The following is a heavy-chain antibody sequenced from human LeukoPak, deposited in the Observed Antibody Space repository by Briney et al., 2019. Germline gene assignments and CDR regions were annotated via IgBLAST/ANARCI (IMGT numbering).Heavy chain of an antibody. D-gene: IGHD1-26*01. J-gene: IGHJ4*02. CDR2: INHSGST. V-gene: IGHV4-34*01. CDR1: GGSFSGYY. CDR3: ARQATPVEATIDY. Sequence: SETLSLTCAVYGGSFSGYYWSWIRQPPGKGLEWIGEINHSGSTNYNPSLKSRVTISVDTSKNQFSLKLSSVTAADTAVYYCARQATPVEATIDYWGQGTLVTVSS.